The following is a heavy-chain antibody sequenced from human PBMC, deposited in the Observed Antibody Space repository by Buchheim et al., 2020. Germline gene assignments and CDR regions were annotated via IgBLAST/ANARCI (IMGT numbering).Heavy chain of an antibody. V-gene: IGHV3-30*18. CDR3: AKDYDSSQIDY. Sequence: QVQLVESGGGVVQPGRSLRLSCAASGFTFSSYGMHWVRQAPGKGLEWVAVISYDGSNKYYADSVKGRFTISRDNSKNTLYLQMNNLRAEDTAVYYCAKDYDSSQIDYWGQGTL. CDR1: GFTFSSYG. J-gene: IGHJ4*02. CDR2: ISYDGSNK. D-gene: IGHD3-22*01.